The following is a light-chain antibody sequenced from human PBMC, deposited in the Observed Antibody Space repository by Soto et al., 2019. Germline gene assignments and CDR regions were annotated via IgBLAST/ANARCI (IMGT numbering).Light chain of an antibody. Sequence: QSALTQPASVSGSPGQSITISCTGTSSDVGGYNYVSWYQQHPGKAPKLMIYDVSNRPSGVSNRFSGSKSGNTASLTISGLRAEDEADYYCSSYKSSSPLVFGGGTKLTVL. CDR1: SSDVGGYNY. CDR2: DVS. CDR3: SSYKSSSPLV. J-gene: IGLJ2*01. V-gene: IGLV2-14*01.